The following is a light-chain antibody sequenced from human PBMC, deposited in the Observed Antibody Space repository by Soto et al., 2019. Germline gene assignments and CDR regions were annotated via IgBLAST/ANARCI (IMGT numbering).Light chain of an antibody. CDR1: QDISSW. CDR2: AAS. J-gene: IGKJ5*01. Sequence: IQMTQSPSSVSASVGDRVTITCRASQDISSWLAWYQQKPGKAPKLLIYAASSLQSGVPSRFSGSGSGTDFTLTIRGLQPEDFATYYCQQPISFPITFGQGTRLANK. CDR3: QQPISFPIT. V-gene: IGKV1D-12*01.